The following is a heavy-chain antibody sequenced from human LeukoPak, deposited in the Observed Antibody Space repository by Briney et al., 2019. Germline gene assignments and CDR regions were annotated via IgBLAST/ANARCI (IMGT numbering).Heavy chain of an antibody. CDR2: INPNSGDT. CDR3: AIEAHGSGSYYPDY. V-gene: IGHV1-2*02. Sequence: AASVKVSFKCSGYTFTDYYKHWVRQGHGQGLGWMGWINPNSGDTNYAQKLQGRVTMTRDTSINTAYMELSRLRFDDTAVYYCAIEAHGSGSYYPDYWGQGTLVTVSS. D-gene: IGHD3-10*01. CDR1: GYTFTDYY. J-gene: IGHJ4*02.